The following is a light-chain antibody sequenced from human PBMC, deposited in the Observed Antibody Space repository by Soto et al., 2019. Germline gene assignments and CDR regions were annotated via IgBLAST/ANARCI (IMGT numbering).Light chain of an antibody. V-gene: IGLV2-23*02. CDR1: SSDVGSYNL. Sequence: QSALTQPASVSGSPGQSITISCIGTSSDVGSYNLVSWYQQHPGKAPKVLIYEVSERPSGVSNRFSASKSGNTASLTISGLQAEDEAEYYCCSYAGSRTHVLFGGGTQLTVL. CDR2: EVS. J-gene: IGLJ2*01. CDR3: CSYAGSRTHVL.